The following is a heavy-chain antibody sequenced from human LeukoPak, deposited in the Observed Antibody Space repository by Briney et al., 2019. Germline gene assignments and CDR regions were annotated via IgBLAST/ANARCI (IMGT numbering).Heavy chain of an antibody. J-gene: IGHJ5*02. CDR2: IYHSGSI. CDR3: ARDRPLLSGWSWFDP. D-gene: IGHD6-19*01. Sequence: SETLSLTCAASGYSISSGYYWGWIRQPPGKGLEWIGTIYHSGSIYYNPSLKSRVTISLDTSKNQFSLKLRSVTAADTAIYYCARDRPLLSGWSWFDPWGQGTLVTVSS. CDR1: GYSISSGYY. V-gene: IGHV4-38-2*02.